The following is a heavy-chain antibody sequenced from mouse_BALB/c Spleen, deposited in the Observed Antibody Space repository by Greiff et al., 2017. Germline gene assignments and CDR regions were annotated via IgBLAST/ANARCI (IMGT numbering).Heavy chain of an antibody. CDR3: ARSGNGKGY. CDR1: GYTFTSYW. V-gene: IGHV1-87*01. CDR2: IYPGDGDT. D-gene: IGHD1-1*01. Sequence: QVQLKESGAELARPGASVKLSCKASGYTFTSYWMQWVKQRPGQGLEWIGAIYPGDGDTRYTQKFKGKATLTADKSSSTAYMQLSSLASEDSAVYYCARSGNGKGYWGQGTTLTVSS. J-gene: IGHJ2*01.